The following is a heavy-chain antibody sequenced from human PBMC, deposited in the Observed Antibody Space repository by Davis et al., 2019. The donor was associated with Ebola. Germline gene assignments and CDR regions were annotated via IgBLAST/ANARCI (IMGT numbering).Heavy chain of an antibody. CDR3: ARVVAVAGNDAFDI. V-gene: IGHV1-18*01. CDR1: GYTFTSYG. J-gene: IGHJ3*02. D-gene: IGHD6-19*01. CDR2: ISAYNGNT. Sequence: ASVKVSCKASGYTFTSYGISWVRQAPGQGLEWMGWISAYNGNTNYAQKLQGRVTITTDTSTSTAHMELRSLRSDDTAVYYCARVVAVAGNDAFDIWGQGTMVTVSS.